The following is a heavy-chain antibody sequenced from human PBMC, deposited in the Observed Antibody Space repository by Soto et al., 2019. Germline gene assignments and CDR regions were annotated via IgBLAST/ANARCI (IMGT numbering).Heavy chain of an antibody. Sequence: GASVKVSCKASGYTFIRYPMHWVRQAPGQRLEWMGWINAGSGDTKYSQNFQGRITMTTDTSTSTAYMELRSLRSDDTAVYYCARDMCRRVSYYYDSSGYLTCWNFQHWGQGTLVTVSS. CDR2: INAGSGDT. J-gene: IGHJ1*01. D-gene: IGHD3-22*01. CDR3: ARDMCRRVSYYYDSSGYLTCWNFQH. V-gene: IGHV1-3*01. CDR1: GYTFIRYP.